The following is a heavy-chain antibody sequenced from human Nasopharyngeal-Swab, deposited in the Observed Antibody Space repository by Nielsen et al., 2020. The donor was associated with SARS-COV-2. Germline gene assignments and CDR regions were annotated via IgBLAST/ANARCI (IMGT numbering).Heavy chain of an antibody. CDR1: GFTFSRYA. V-gene: IGHV3-48*02. CDR2: ISGNSRAI. CDR3: ARDDEDSGYDFDY. D-gene: IGHD5-12*01. Sequence: GESLKISCAASGFTFSRYAMNWARQAPGKGLEWISYISGNSRAIFYADSVKGRFTISRDNAENSVYLQMKSLRDEDTAMYYCARDDEDSGYDFDYWGQGTLVTVSS. J-gene: IGHJ4*02.